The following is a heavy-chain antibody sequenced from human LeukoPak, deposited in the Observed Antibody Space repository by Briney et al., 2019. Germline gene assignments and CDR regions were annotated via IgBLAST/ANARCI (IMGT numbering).Heavy chain of an antibody. D-gene: IGHD2-2*01. CDR1: VGSISSYY. Sequence: PSETLSLTCSVSVGSISSYYWSWIRQPPGKGLEWIGYIHYSGNTNYNPSLKSRVTISVDTSKNQFSLKLSSVTAADTAVYYCARQGVCSSTSCHRSGVDVWGQGTTVTVSS. CDR3: ARQGVCSSTSCHRSGVDV. CDR2: IHYSGNT. V-gene: IGHV4-59*01. J-gene: IGHJ6*02.